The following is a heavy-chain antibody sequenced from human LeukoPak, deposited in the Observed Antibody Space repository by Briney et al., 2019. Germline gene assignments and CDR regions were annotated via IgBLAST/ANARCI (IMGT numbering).Heavy chain of an antibody. J-gene: IGHJ5*02. D-gene: IGHD4-11*01. CDR1: GFTFSSYW. CDR2: IKQDGSEK. V-gene: IGHV3-7*01. CDR3: ASMISNGEEVADWFDP. Sequence: PGGSLRLSCAASGFTFSSYWMSWVRQAPGKGLEWVANIKQDGSEKYYVDSVKGRFTISRDNAKNSLYLQMNSLRAEDTAVYYCASMISNGEEVADWFDPWGQGTLVTVSS.